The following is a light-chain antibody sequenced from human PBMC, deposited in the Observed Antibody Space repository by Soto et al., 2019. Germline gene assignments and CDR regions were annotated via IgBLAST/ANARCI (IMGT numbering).Light chain of an antibody. CDR1: QTLNNY. J-gene: IGKJ2*01. CDR3: QQRTNWPPFN. V-gene: IGKV3-11*01. CDR2: EAS. Sequence: EIVLTQSPATLSLSPGVRATLSCRANQTLNNYLAWFQQKPGQAPRLLIYEASTRAAGIPARFSGSGSGTDFTLTISSLEPEDFAVYYCQQRTNWPPFNFGQGTKLEIK.